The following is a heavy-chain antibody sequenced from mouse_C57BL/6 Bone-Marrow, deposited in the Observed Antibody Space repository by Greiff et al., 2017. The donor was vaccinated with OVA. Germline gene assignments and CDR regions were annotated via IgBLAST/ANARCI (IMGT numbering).Heavy chain of an antibody. J-gene: IGHJ2*01. CDR1: GYTFTDYE. CDR2: IDPETGGT. V-gene: IGHV1-15*01. Sequence: LVESGAELVRPGASVTLSCKASGYTFTDYEMHWVKQTPVHGLEWIGAIDPETGGTAYNQKFKGKAILTADKSSSTAYMELRSLTSEDSAVYYCTRGLGGGDYWGQGTTLTVSS. CDR3: TRGLGGGDY. D-gene: IGHD3-3*01.